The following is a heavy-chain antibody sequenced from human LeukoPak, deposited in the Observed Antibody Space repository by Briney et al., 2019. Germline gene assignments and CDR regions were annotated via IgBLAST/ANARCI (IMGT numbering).Heavy chain of an antibody. CDR3: ARDRELAALDP. CDR2: LYHSGTI. Sequence: SETLSLTCTVSGDSLRTTTYGWNWIRQPPGKGLEWIGGLYHSGTIYYNPSLKSRVTISADKSKNHFSLKLTSVTAADTAVYYCARDRELAALDPWGQGTLVIISS. CDR1: GDSLRTTTYG. D-gene: IGHD1-26*01. J-gene: IGHJ5*02. V-gene: IGHV4-39*07.